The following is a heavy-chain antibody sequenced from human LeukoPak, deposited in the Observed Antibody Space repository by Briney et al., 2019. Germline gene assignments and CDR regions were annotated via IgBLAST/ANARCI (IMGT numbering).Heavy chain of an antibody. D-gene: IGHD5-24*01. V-gene: IGHV4-34*01. CDR3: ARDLQRGPFGLFTYGMDV. CDR1: GGSFSGYY. Sequence: SETLPLTCAVYGGSFSGYYWSWIRQPPGKGLEWIGEINHSGSTNYNPSLKSRVTISVDTSKNQFSLKLSSVTAADTAVYYCARDLQRGPFGLFTYGMDVWGQGTTVTVSS. CDR2: INHSGST. J-gene: IGHJ6*02.